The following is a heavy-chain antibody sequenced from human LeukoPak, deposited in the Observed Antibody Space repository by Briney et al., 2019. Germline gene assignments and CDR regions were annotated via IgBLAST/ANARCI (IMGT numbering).Heavy chain of an antibody. CDR3: ARDGIFRGAVVTYFDY. D-gene: IGHD4-23*01. CDR1: GFTFSSYW. V-gene: IGHV3-7*01. CDR2: IKQDGSEK. J-gene: IGHJ4*02. Sequence: GGSLRLSCAASGFTFSSYWMSWVRLAPGKGLEWVANIKQDGSEKYYVDSVKGRFSLSRDNAKNSLYLQMTSLRAEDTAVYYCARDGIFRGAVVTYFDYWGQGTLVTVSS.